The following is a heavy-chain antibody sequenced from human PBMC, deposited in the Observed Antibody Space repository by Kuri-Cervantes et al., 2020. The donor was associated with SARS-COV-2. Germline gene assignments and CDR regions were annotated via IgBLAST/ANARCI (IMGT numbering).Heavy chain of an antibody. Sequence: ASVKVSCKASGYSLASYGVHWVRQAPGQKFEWMGWINVGNGNTKSSQKFQGRVTFTREISANTAYMELSGLGSEDTAVYYCARVIRGWFDPWGQGTLVTVSS. CDR1: GYSLASYG. V-gene: IGHV1-3*01. J-gene: IGHJ5*02. D-gene: IGHD2-21*01. CDR3: ARVIRGWFDP. CDR2: INVGNGNT.